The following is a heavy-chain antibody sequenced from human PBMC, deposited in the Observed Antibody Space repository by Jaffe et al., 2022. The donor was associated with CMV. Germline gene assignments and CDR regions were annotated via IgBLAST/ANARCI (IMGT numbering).Heavy chain of an antibody. CDR2: INPNSGGT. Sequence: QVQLVQSGAEVKKPGASVKVSCKASGYTFTGYYMHWVRQAPGQGLEWMGWINPNSGGTNYAQKFQGRVTMTRDTSISTAYMELSRLRSDDTAVYYCARGRERITMVRGYYYYGMDVWGQGTTVTVSS. V-gene: IGHV1-2*02. J-gene: IGHJ6*02. CDR1: GYTFTGYY. CDR3: ARGRERITMVRGYYYYGMDV. D-gene: IGHD3-10*01.